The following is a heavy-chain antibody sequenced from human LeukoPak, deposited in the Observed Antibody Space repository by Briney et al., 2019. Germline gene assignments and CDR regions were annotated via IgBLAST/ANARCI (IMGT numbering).Heavy chain of an antibody. J-gene: IGHJ4*02. Sequence: GGSLSLPQAATGFTFISYRNNWVRQAPGKGLEWVSSISSSSSYIYYADSVKGRFTISRDNAKNSLYLQKNSLRAEDTAVYYCARDLAPYGDTEGCLDSWGQGTLVTVSS. CDR1: GFTFISYR. V-gene: IGHV3-21*01. CDR2: ISSSSSYI. CDR3: ARDLAPYGDTEGCLDS. D-gene: IGHD4-17*01.